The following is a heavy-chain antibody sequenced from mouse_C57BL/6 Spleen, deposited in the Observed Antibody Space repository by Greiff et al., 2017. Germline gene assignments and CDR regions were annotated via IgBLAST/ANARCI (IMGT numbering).Heavy chain of an antibody. CDR2: ISYDGSN. CDR3: ARVEVASWYFDV. V-gene: IGHV3-6*01. CDR1: GYSITSGYY. Sequence: ESGPGLVKPSPSLSLTCSVTGYSITSGYYWNWIRQFPGNKLEWMGYISYDGSNNYNPSLKNRISITRDTSKNQFFLKLNSVTTEDTATYYCARVEVASWYFDVWGTGTTVTVSS. J-gene: IGHJ1*03. D-gene: IGHD1-1*01.